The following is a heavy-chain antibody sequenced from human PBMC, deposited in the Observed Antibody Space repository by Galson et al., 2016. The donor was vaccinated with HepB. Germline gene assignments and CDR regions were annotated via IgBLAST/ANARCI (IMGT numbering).Heavy chain of an antibody. CDR2: FNLKDGKR. D-gene: IGHD6-19*01. J-gene: IGHJ5*02. Sequence: SVKVSCKVSGYTFTELSMHWVRQAPGKGLEWVGGFNLKDGKRITAQKFQGRVTMTEDTSTDTAYMELSSLRSEDTAVYYCAADNVKGGSDWYEGWFDPWGQGTLVTVSS. V-gene: IGHV1-24*01. CDR3: AADNVKGGSDWYEGWFDP. CDR1: GYTFTELS.